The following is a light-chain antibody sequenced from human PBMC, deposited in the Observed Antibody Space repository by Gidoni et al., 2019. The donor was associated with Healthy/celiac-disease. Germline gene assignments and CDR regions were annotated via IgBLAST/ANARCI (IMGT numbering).Light chain of an antibody. CDR1: QSISSY. Sequence: DIELTQSPSSLSASVGDRVTINCRASQSISSYLNWYQQKPGKAPKLLIYAASSLQSGVPSRFSGSGSGSDFTLTISSLQPEDFATYYCQQSYSTPFTFXPXTKVXIK. CDR3: QQSYSTPFT. CDR2: AAS. J-gene: IGKJ3*01. V-gene: IGKV1-39*01.